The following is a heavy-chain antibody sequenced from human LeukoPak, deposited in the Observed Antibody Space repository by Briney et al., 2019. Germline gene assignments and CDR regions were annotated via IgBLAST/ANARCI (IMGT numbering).Heavy chain of an antibody. V-gene: IGHV5-51*01. Sequence: GESLKISCKGSGYSFTSYWIVWLRQMPGKGLVWMGIIYPGDSDTRYSPSFQGQVTISANKSISIAYLQWSSLKASDTDMYYCARRGNGSGSYYTFRLDGVAFDIWGQGTMVTVSS. D-gene: IGHD3-10*01. CDR2: IYPGDSDT. CDR3: ARRGNGSGSYYTFRLDGVAFDI. CDR1: GYSFTSYW. J-gene: IGHJ3*02.